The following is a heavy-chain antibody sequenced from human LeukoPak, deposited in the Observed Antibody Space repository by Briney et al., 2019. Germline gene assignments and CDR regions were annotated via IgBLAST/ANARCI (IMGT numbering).Heavy chain of an antibody. CDR2: MNPNSGNT. Sequence: ASVKVSCKASGYTFTSYDINWVRQATGQGLEWMGWMNPNSGNTGYAQKFQDRVTITRNTSISTAYMELSSLRSEDTAVYYCARLNQLLYRVRYFDYWGQGTLVTVSS. V-gene: IGHV1-8*03. D-gene: IGHD2-2*02. J-gene: IGHJ4*02. CDR1: GYTFTSYD. CDR3: ARLNQLLYRVRYFDY.